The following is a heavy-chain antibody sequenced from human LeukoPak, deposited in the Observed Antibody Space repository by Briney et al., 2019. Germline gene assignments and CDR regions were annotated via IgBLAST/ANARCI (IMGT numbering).Heavy chain of an antibody. D-gene: IGHD3-10*01. V-gene: IGHV1-8*01. J-gene: IGHJ4*02. CDR2: MSPNSGNT. Sequence: ASVKVSCKASGYTFTSYDINWMRQATGQGLEWMGWMSPNSGNTGYAQKFQGRVTMTRDTSTSTVYMELSSLRSEDTAVYYCARPAPNGSGSYPFDYWGQGTLVTVSS. CDR3: ARPAPNGSGSYPFDY. CDR1: GYTFTSYD.